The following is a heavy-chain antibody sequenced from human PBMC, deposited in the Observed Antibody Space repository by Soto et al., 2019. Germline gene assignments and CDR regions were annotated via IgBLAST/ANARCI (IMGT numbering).Heavy chain of an antibody. CDR3: ARDYGDYQFDY. D-gene: IGHD4-17*01. Sequence: PSETLSLTCTVSGGSISSSSYYWGWIRQPPGKGLEWIGNIHYRGTTYYNPSLKSRVTISVDTSKNQFSLKLASVTAADTAVYYCARDYGDYQFDYWGQGTLVTVS. CDR1: GGSISSSSYY. V-gene: IGHV4-39*02. CDR2: IHYRGTT. J-gene: IGHJ4*02.